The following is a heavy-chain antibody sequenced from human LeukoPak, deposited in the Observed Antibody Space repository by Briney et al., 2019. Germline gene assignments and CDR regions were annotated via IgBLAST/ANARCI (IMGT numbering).Heavy chain of an antibody. CDR3: ARAGAVKDYYYGMDV. V-gene: IGHV4-59*01. Sequence: SETLSLTCTVSGGSICSYYWSWIRQPPGKGLEWIGYIYYSGSTNYNPSLKSRVTISVDTSKNQFSLKLSSVTAADTAVYYCARAGAVKDYYYGMDVWGQGTTVTVSS. D-gene: IGHD3-16*01. CDR2: IYYSGST. CDR1: GGSICSYY. J-gene: IGHJ6*02.